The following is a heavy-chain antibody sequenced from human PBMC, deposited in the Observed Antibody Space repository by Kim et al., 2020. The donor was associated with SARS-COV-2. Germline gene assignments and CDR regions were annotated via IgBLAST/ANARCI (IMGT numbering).Heavy chain of an antibody. V-gene: IGHV4-39*01. CDR1: GGSISSSSYY. CDR2: IYYSGST. D-gene: IGHD6-13*01. J-gene: IGHJ6*03. CDR3: ARLSYSSSWSGYYYYMDV. Sequence: SETLSLTCTVSGGSISSSSYYWGWIRQPPGKGLEWIGSIYYSGSTYYNPSLKSRVTISVDTSKNQFSLMLSSGTADTAVYYCARLSYSSSWSGYYYYMDV.